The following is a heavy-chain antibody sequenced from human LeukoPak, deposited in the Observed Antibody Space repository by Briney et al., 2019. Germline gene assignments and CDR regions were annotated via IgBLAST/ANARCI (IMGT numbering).Heavy chain of an antibody. J-gene: IGHJ4*02. V-gene: IGHV1-18*01. CDR1: GYTFTNYG. Sequence: ASVKVSCKSSGYTFTNYGISWVRQAPGQGLEWMGWISAYNGNTNYAQKLQGRVTMTTDTSTRTDYMDLRSLRCDDTAVYYCARARYSSSCPDYWGQGTLVTVSS. CDR3: ARARYSSSCPDY. CDR2: ISAYNGNT. D-gene: IGHD6-13*01.